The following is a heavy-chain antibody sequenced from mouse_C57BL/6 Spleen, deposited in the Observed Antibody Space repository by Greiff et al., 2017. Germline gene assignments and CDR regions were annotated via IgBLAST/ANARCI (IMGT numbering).Heavy chain of an antibody. V-gene: IGHV1-53*01. D-gene: IGHD1-1*01. Sequence: VQLQQPGTELVKPGASVKLSCKASGYTFTSYWMHWVKQRPGQGLEWIGNINPSNGGTNYNEKFKSKATLTVDKSSSTAYMQLSSLTSEDSAVYYCARVRSTGRPSFYYAMDYWGQGTSVTVSS. CDR1: GYTFTSYW. J-gene: IGHJ4*01. CDR3: ARVRSTGRPSFYYAMDY. CDR2: INPSNGGT.